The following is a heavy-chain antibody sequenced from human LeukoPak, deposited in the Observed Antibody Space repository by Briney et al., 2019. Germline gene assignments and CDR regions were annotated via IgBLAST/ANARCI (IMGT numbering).Heavy chain of an antibody. V-gene: IGHV1-8*01. J-gene: IGHJ5*02. CDR1: GYTFTNYD. Sequence: ASVKVSCKASGYTFTNYDINWVRQATGQGLEWMGWINPYSGNTGNAQKFQGRVTMTRNTSISTAYMELTSLRSEDTAIYFCARGRRVTTFGIDLNWFDPWGQGTLVTVSS. CDR2: INPYSGNT. CDR3: ARGRRVTTFGIDLNWFDP. D-gene: IGHD4-17*01.